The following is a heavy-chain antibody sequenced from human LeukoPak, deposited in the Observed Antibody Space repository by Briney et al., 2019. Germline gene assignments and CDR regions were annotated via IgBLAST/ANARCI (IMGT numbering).Heavy chain of an antibody. CDR2: IYYSGST. V-gene: IGHV4-59*08. D-gene: IGHD6-19*01. CDR1: GGSISSYY. Sequence: SETLSLTCTVSGGSISSYYWSWIRQPPGKGLEWIGYIYYSGSTNYNPSLKSRVTISVDTSKNQFSLKLSSVTAADTAVYYCARYRSGWYLDYWGQGTLVTVSS. CDR3: ARYRSGWYLDY. J-gene: IGHJ4*02.